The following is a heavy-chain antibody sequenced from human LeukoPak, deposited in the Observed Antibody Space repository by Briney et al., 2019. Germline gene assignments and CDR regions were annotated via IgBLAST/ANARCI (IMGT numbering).Heavy chain of an antibody. J-gene: IGHJ4*02. D-gene: IGHD3-10*01. V-gene: IGHV4-39*01. CDR2: IYNSGTS. CDR1: GDSISRSSYY. Sequence: PSETLSLTCKVSGDSISRSSYYWGWIRQPPGKGLEWIGSIYNSGTSYYSSSLKSRVTMSVDTSKNQVTLRVTSVTAADTAMYFYARHSHGSGSYRSSWGQGTLVIVSS. CDR3: ARHSHGSGSYRSS.